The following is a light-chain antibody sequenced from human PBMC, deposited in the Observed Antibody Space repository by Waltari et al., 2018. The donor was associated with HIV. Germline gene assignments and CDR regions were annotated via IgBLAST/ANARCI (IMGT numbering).Light chain of an antibody. J-gene: IGKJ3*01. CDR2: WAS. CDR1: FNNKNY. Sequence: DVVVTQSPDSLAVSVGERATLKCKSSFNNKNYLAWYQQKPGQPPRLLIYWASTRESGVPDRFSGSGSGTDFTLTISSLQAEDVAVYYCQQYYTTPFTFGPGTKVDIK. CDR3: QQYYTTPFT. V-gene: IGKV4-1*01.